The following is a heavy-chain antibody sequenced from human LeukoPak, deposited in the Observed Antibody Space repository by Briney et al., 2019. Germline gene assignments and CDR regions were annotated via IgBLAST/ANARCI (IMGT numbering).Heavy chain of an antibody. V-gene: IGHV3-21*01. J-gene: IGHJ4*02. CDR1: GFTFSSYS. D-gene: IGHD1-14*01. CDR2: ISSSSSYI. Sequence: GGSLRLSCAASGFTFSSYSMNWVRQAPGKGLEWVSSISSSSSYIYYADSVKGRFTISRDNAKNSLYLQMNSLRAEDTAVYYCARRADHFNYFDYWGQGTLVTVSS. CDR3: ARRADHFNYFDY.